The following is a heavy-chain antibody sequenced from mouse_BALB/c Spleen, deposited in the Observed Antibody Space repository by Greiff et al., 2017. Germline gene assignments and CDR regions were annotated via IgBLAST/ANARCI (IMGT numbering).Heavy chain of an antibody. Sequence: VQLQQTGTVLARPGASVKMSCKASGYTFTSYWMHWVKQRPGQGLEWIGAIYPGNSDTSYNQKFKGKAKLTAVTSTSTAYMELSSLTNEDSAVYYCTPTYRYDRRAFDYWGQGTTLTVSS. CDR2: IYPGNSDT. CDR1: GYTFTSYW. CDR3: TPTYRYDRRAFDY. V-gene: IGHV1-5*01. D-gene: IGHD2-14*01. J-gene: IGHJ2*01.